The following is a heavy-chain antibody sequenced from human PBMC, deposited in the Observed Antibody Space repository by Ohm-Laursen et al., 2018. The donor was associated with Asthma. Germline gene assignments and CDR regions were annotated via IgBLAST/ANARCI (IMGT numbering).Heavy chain of an antibody. CDR1: GFTFSSYS. Sequence: GSLRLSCSASGFTFSSYSMNWVRQAPGKGLEWVSSISSSSSYIYYADSVKGRFTISRDNAKNTVYLQMNSLRVDDAAVYYCAYEFGGSGDYWGQGTLVTVSS. V-gene: IGHV3-21*01. J-gene: IGHJ4*02. CDR3: AYEFGGSGDY. CDR2: ISSSSSYI. D-gene: IGHD3-10*01.